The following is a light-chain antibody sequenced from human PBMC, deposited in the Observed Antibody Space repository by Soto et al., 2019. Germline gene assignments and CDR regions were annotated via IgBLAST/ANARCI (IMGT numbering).Light chain of an antibody. V-gene: IGLV3-21*02. CDR1: RIVTKS. J-gene: IGLJ1*01. CDR3: LVWDTSSDHYV. Sequence: SYELTQAPSLSVAPGQTASITCGGNRIVTKSVHWYQQKPGQAPVMVLYDDSDRPSGIPGRFSGSNSENTATLTISRVEAGDEADYYCLVWDTSSDHYVFGTGTKLTVL. CDR2: DDS.